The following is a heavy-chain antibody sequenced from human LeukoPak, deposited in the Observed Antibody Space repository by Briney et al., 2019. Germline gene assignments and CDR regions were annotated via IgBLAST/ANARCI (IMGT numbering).Heavy chain of an antibody. J-gene: IGHJ4*02. V-gene: IGHV3-21*01. CDR3: ARDLLVASAYCGGDCYSFLDY. CDR1: GFTFSSYS. D-gene: IGHD2-21*02. Sequence: PGGSLRLSCAASGFTFSSYSMNWVRQAPGKGLEWVSSISSSSSYIYYADSVKGRFTISRDNAKNSLYLQMNSLRAEDTAVYYCARDLLVASAYCGGDCYSFLDYWGQGTLVTVSS. CDR2: ISSSSSYI.